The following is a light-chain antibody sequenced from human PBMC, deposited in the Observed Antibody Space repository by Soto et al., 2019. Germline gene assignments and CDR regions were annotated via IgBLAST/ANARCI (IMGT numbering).Light chain of an antibody. CDR3: QQYNSYSLS. CDR1: QSISSW. CDR2: KAS. J-gene: IGKJ4*01. V-gene: IGKV1-5*03. Sequence: DIQMTQSPSTLSASVGDRVTITCRASQSISSWLAWYQQKPGKAPKLLIYKASSLESGVPSRFSGSGSWTGFTLTISTLQPDDLAPYYCQQYNSYSLSFGGGTKVEIK.